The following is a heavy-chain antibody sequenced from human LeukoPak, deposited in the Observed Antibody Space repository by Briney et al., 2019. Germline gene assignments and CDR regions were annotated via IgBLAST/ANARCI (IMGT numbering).Heavy chain of an antibody. J-gene: IGHJ4*02. CDR2: VSHSSSYI. CDR3: ARDSEGYQLLKGFDY. V-gene: IGHV3-21*01. Sequence: GGSLRLSCVASGFTFSSLWMHWVRQAPGKGLEWVSSVSHSSSYIYYADSVKGRFTISRDNAKNSLYLQMNSLRAEDTAVYYCARDSEGYQLLKGFDYWGQGTLVTVSS. CDR1: GFTFSSLW. D-gene: IGHD2-2*01.